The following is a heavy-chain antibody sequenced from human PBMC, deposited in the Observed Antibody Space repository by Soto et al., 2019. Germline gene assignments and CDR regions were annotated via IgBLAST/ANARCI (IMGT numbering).Heavy chain of an antibody. CDR2: INHSGIT. CDR3: ARDAIRGSAAMKTY. J-gene: IGHJ4*02. V-gene: IGHV4-34*01. Sequence: PSEPLSLTCTVSGGSFSGYFWTWIRQPPGKGLEWLAEINHSGITNYNPSVESRVSMSVDTSKNQFSLRLYSVTAADTAVYYCARDAIRGSAAMKTYWGLGTLVTVSS. CDR1: GGSFSGYF.